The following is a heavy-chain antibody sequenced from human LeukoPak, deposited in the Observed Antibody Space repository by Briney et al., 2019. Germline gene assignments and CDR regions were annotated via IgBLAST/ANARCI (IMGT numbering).Heavy chain of an antibody. CDR1: GYTFTRYY. V-gene: IGHV1-46*01. Sequence: ASVKVSCKASGYTFTRYYMHWVRQAPGQGLEWMGIIKPSGGSTRYAQKFQSRVTMTWDTSTSTVYMELSSLRSEDTAVYYCAREEEGGTFDYWGQGTLVTVSS. CDR3: AREEEGGTFDY. CDR2: IKPSGGST. J-gene: IGHJ4*02. D-gene: IGHD3-16*01.